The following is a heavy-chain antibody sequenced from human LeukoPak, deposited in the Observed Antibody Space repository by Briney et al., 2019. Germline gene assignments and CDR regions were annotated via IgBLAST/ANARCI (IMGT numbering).Heavy chain of an antibody. CDR3: AKDRYQLPENYFDY. CDR1: GFTFSSYG. D-gene: IGHD2-2*01. V-gene: IGHV3-30*02. J-gene: IGHJ4*02. Sequence: PGGSLRLSCAASGFTFSSYGMHWVRQAPGKGLEWVAFIRYDGSNKYYADSVKGRFTISRDNSKNTLYLQMNSLRAEDTAVYYCAKDRYQLPENYFDYWGQGTLVTVSS. CDR2: IRYDGSNK.